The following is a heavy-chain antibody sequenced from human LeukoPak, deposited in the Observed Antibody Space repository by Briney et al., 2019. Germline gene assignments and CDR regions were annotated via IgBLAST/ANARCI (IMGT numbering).Heavy chain of an antibody. D-gene: IGHD3-9*01. CDR3: VKGILGYFDSDAFDI. Sequence: PGGSLRLSCSASGFTFSSYAMHWVRQAPGKGLEYVSAISSNGGSTYYADSVKGRFTISRDNSKNTLYLQMSSLRAEDTAVYYCVKGILGYFDSDAFDIWGQGTMVTVSS. V-gene: IGHV3-64D*06. CDR1: GFTFSSYA. J-gene: IGHJ3*02. CDR2: ISSNGGST.